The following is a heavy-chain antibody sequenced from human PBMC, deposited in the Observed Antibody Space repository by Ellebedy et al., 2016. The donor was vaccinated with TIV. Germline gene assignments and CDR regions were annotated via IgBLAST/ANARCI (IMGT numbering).Heavy chain of an antibody. CDR2: INHSGST. CDR3: GREGYCSGGSCWQPPLGIDGGHWFDP. Sequence: MPGGSLRLSSAVYGGSFSGYYGSWIRQPPGKGLEWIGEINHSGSTNYNTSLKSRVTISVDTSKNQFSLKLSSVTAADPAVYYCGREGYCSGGSCWQPPLGIDGGHWFDPWGQGTLVTVSS. D-gene: IGHD2-15*01. J-gene: IGHJ5*02. CDR1: GGSFSGYY. V-gene: IGHV4-34*01.